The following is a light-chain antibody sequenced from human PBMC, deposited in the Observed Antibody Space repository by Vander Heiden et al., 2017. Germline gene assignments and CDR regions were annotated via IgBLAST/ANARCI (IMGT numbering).Light chain of an antibody. J-gene: IGKJ2*01. CDR2: KAS. CDR1: QSISSW. V-gene: IGKV1-5*03. CDR3: QQYNSYSSGYT. Sequence: DIQMTQSPSTLSASVGDRVTITCRASQSISSWLAWYQQKPGKAPKLLIYKASSLESGVPSRFSGSGSGTEFTLTISSLQPDDFAPYYCQQYNSYSSGYTFGQGTKLEIK.